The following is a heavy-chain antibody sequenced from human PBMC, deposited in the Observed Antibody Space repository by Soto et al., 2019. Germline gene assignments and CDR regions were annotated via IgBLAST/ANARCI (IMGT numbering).Heavy chain of an antibody. CDR2: IIPIFGTA. V-gene: IGHV1-69*13. J-gene: IGHJ5*02. Sequence: ASVKVSCKASGGTFSSYAISWVRQAPGQGLEWMGGIIPIFGTANYAQKFQGRVTITADESTSTAYMELSSLRSEDTAVYYCAREGDSSGTNWFDPWGQGTLVTVSS. D-gene: IGHD3-22*01. CDR3: AREGDSSGTNWFDP. CDR1: GGTFSSYA.